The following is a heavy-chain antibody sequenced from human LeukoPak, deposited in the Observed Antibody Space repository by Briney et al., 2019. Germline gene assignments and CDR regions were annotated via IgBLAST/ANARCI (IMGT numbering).Heavy chain of an antibody. Sequence: GRSLRLSCAAAGFTFDDYAMTWVRQAPGKGLEWVSSISSSSSYIYYADSVKGRFTISRDNAKNSLYLQMNSLRAEDTAVYYCAREVAGATNYWGQGTLVTVSS. J-gene: IGHJ4*02. CDR2: ISSSSSYI. CDR3: AREVAGATNY. V-gene: IGHV3-21*01. D-gene: IGHD1-26*01. CDR1: GFTFDDYA.